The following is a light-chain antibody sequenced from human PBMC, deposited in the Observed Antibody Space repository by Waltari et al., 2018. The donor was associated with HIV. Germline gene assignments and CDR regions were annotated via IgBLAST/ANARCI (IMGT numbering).Light chain of an antibody. CDR3: NSYTSRTTFV. J-gene: IGLJ1*01. Sequence: QSALTQSASVSGSPGQSITISCTGTSSDVGGYEFVAWYQQHPGKAPKLLVYDINKRPSGVSNRFSGSNSGNTASLTVSGLQADDEADYYCNSYTSRTTFVFGTGTKVTVL. CDR2: DIN. CDR1: SSDVGGYEF. V-gene: IGLV2-14*03.